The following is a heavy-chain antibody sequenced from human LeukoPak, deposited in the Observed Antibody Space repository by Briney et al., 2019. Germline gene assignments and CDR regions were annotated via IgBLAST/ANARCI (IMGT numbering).Heavy chain of an antibody. D-gene: IGHD6-13*01. J-gene: IGHJ5*02. CDR2: INHSGST. CDR3: ARHSSSWYEYNWFDP. V-gene: IGHV4-34*01. CDR1: GGSFSGYY. Sequence: PSETLSLTCAVYGGSFSGYYWSWIRQPPGKGLEWIGEINHSGSTNYNPSLKSRVTISVDTSKNQFSLKLSSVTAAGTAVYYCARHSSSWYEYNWFDPWGQGTLVTVSS.